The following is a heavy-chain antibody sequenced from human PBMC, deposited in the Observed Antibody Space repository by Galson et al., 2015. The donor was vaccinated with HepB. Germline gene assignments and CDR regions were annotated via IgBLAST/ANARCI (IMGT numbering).Heavy chain of an antibody. CDR3: AASSGPFTIFAVVIRSSTFHI. CDR2: IDDGSGNT. CDR1: GFTFTSSA. V-gene: IGHV1-58*01. J-gene: IGHJ3*02. D-gene: IGHD3-3*01. Sequence: SVKVSCKASGFTFTSSAVQWVRQARGKRLEWIGWIDDGSGNTDYAQKFQERVTITSDMSTITSYMELSSLRSEDTAVYYCAASSGPFTIFAVVIRSSTFHIFFQLTIVTVSS.